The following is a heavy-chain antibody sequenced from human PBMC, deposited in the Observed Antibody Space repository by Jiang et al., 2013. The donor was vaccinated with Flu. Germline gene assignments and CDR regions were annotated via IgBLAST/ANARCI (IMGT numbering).Heavy chain of an antibody. CDR3: ARAEKYSGFELPYFVY. Sequence: GPGLVKPSETLSLTCTVSGGSISSSDYYWVWIRQPPGKGLEWIGSIYYSGGTYYNPSLKSRVALSVDTSKNHFSLKLRFVTAADTAVYYCARAEKYSGFELPYFVYWGQGTLVTVSS. CDR2: IYYSGGT. V-gene: IGHV4-39*07. J-gene: IGHJ4*02. CDR1: GGSISSSDYY. D-gene: IGHD5-12*01.